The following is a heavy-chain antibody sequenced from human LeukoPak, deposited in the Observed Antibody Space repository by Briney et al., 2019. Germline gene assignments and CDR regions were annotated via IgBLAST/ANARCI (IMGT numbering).Heavy chain of an antibody. D-gene: IGHD1-1*01. Sequence: GGSLRLSCAASGFTFSSYAMIWVRQATGKGLECISVISGSGGNTYYADSVKGRFTISRDNSKNTLYLQIHSLRAEDTALYYCATNWNLDYWGQGTLVTVSS. CDR3: ATNWNLDY. CDR2: ISGSGGNT. CDR1: GFTFSSYA. J-gene: IGHJ4*02. V-gene: IGHV3-23*01.